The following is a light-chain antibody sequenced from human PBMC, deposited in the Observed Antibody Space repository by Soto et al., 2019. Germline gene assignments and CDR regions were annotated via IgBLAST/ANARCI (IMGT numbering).Light chain of an antibody. CDR1: QSVSSN. Sequence: EIVMTHSAAALSVYPGERATLSCRASQSVSSNLAWYQQKPGQAPRLLIYGASTRATGIPARFSGSGSGTEFTLTISSLQSEDFAVYYCQQYNNWPRTFGQGTKVDI. V-gene: IGKV3-15*01. CDR3: QQYNNWPRT. CDR2: GAS. J-gene: IGKJ1*01.